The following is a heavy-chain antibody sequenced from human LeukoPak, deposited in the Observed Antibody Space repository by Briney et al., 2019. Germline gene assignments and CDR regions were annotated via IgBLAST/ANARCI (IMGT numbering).Heavy chain of an antibody. CDR1: EFTLSGYW. J-gene: IGHJ4*02. Sequence: PGGSLSLSCAASEFTLSGYWMHWVRQAPGKGLVWVSRISPDGSTTNYAGSVRGRFTISRDNAKNTLYLQMSSLRADDTAVYYCARASANNYGLFDYWGQGTLVTVSS. V-gene: IGHV3-74*01. CDR2: ISPDGSTT. CDR3: ARASANNYGLFDY. D-gene: IGHD5-18*01.